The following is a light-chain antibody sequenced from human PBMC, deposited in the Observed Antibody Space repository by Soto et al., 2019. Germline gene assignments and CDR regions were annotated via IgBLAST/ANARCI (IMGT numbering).Light chain of an antibody. J-gene: IGKJ1*01. CDR3: MQALLTQT. V-gene: IGKV2-28*01. CDR1: QSLLHSNGYNY. Sequence: DIVMTQSPLSLPVTPGEPASISCRSSQSLLHSNGYNYLDWYLQKPGQSPQLLIYLGSNRASGVPDGFSGSGSGTDFTLKISRVDAEDVGVYFCMQALLTQTLGQGTQVEIK. CDR2: LGS.